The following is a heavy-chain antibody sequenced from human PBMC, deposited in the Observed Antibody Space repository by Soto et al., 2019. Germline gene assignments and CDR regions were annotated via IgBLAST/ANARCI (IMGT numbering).Heavy chain of an antibody. CDR1: GFTFDDYA. J-gene: IGHJ4*02. D-gene: IGHD3-10*01. Sequence: EVQLVESGGGLVQPGRSLRLSCAASGFTFDDYAIHWVRQAPGRGLEWVAGISWNGASIGYADSVKGRFTISRDNAKTSLHLQMNSLRSEATALYYCANLPLYGSGFDCWGQGTLVTVSS. CDR2: ISWNGASI. V-gene: IGHV3-9*01. CDR3: ANLPLYGSGFDC.